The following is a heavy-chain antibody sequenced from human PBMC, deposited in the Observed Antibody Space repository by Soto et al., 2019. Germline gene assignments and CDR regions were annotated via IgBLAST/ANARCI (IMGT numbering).Heavy chain of an antibody. J-gene: IGHJ3*02. V-gene: IGHV3-64D*06. D-gene: IGHD5-18*01. CDR3: VKGGYIYGRSASDT. CDR2: IVGNGEST. Sequence: XGSRRLSCSASGFIFSSYTIYWVRQAPGKGLAFVSAIVGNGESTYYADSVKGRFTISRDNSKNTLYLQMSSLRPDDTAVYYCVKGGYIYGRSASDTWGQGTMVTVSS. CDR1: GFIFSSYT.